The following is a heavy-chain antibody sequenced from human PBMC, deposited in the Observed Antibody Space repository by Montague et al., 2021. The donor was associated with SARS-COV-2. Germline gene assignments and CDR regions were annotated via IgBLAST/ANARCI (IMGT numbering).Heavy chain of an antibody. CDR1: GDSVSSNSAA. D-gene: IGHD6-19*01. V-gene: IGHV6-1*01. Sequence: CAISGDSVSSNSAAWNWIRQSPSRGLEWLGRTYYRSKWFHDYAIPVKSRIINNPDTSKNQFSLQLNSVTPEDTAVYYCANFAVSGTTADYWGQGILVTVSS. CDR2: TYYRSKWFH. J-gene: IGHJ4*02. CDR3: ANFAVSGTTADY.